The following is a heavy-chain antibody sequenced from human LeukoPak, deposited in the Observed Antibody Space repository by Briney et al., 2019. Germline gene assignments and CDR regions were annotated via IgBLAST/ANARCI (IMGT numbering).Heavy chain of an antibody. D-gene: IGHD5-12*01. Sequence: GRSLRLSCAASGFTFSSYAMHWVRQAPGKGLEWVAVISYDGSNKYYADSVKGRFTISRDNSKNTLYLQMNSLRAEDTAVYYCAKDFNSGRSGSDAFDIWGQGTMVTVSS. J-gene: IGHJ3*02. CDR1: GFTFSSYA. V-gene: IGHV3-30*04. CDR2: ISYDGSNK. CDR3: AKDFNSGRSGSDAFDI.